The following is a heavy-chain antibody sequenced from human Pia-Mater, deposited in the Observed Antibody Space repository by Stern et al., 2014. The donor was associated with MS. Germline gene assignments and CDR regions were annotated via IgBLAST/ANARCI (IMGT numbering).Heavy chain of an antibody. D-gene: IGHD3-16*01. J-gene: IGHJ4*02. CDR3: ARSTDSVEEAFDY. CDR2: FFYGRST. V-gene: IGHV4-30-4*01. CDR1: GGSISSGDFS. Sequence: VQLEESGPGLVKPSQTLSLTCTVSGGSISSGDFSWSWIRQSPGKGLEWIGYFFYGRSTDYNPSLRSRVTISGDTSKNQFSLKLSSVTAADTAVYYCARSTDSVEEAFDYWGQGNLVTVSS.